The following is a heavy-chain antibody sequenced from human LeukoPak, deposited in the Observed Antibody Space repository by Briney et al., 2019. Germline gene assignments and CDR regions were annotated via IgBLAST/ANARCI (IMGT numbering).Heavy chain of an antibody. D-gene: IGHD5-24*01. CDR1: GGSISSSSDY. Sequence: SETLSLTCTVSGGSISSSSDYWGWIRQPPGKGLEWIGSIYYSGSTCYNPSLKSRLTISADTYKNQFSLKLSSVPAADKAVYYCARERGGWLQSRYFDYWGQGTLVTVSS. V-gene: IGHV4-39*07. J-gene: IGHJ4*02. CDR3: ARERGGWLQSRYFDY. CDR2: IYYSGST.